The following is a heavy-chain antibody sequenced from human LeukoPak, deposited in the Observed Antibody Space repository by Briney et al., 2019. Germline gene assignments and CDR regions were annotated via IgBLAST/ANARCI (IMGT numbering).Heavy chain of an antibody. Sequence: GGSLRLSCAASGFTFSSYSMNWVRQAPEKGLEWVSSISSSSSYIYYADSVRGRFTISRDNAKNSLYLQMNSLRAEDTAVYYCARGALGVALDYWGQGTLVTVSS. D-gene: IGHD5-12*01. CDR1: GFTFSSYS. CDR2: ISSSSSYI. CDR3: ARGALGVALDY. J-gene: IGHJ4*02. V-gene: IGHV3-21*01.